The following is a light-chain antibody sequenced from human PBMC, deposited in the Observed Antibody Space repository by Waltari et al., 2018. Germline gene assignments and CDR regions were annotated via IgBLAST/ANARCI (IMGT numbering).Light chain of an antibody. CDR1: HDVSFW. V-gene: IGKV1-5*03. J-gene: IGKJ1*01. Sequence: DIQMTQSPSTLSASVGDRVTITCRASHDVSFWLALYQQRPGKAPNLLIYKASTLDSGVSSRFSGSGFGTEFSLTISSLQPDDFATYYCQQYNTYSPTFGQGTKIDIK. CDR3: QQYNTYSPT. CDR2: KAS.